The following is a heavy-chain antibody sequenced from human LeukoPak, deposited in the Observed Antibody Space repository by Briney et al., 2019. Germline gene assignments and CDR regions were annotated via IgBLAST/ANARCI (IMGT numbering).Heavy chain of an antibody. CDR2: INHSGRT. Sequence: PSETLSLTCAVYGGSFSGYYWSWIRQPPGKGLEWIGEINHSGRTNYNPSLKSRVTISVDTSKNQFSLKLSSVTAADTAVYYCARGYSSSWRTIDYWGQGTLVTVSS. D-gene: IGHD6-13*01. CDR1: GGSFSGYY. J-gene: IGHJ4*02. CDR3: ARGYSSSWRTIDY. V-gene: IGHV4-34*01.